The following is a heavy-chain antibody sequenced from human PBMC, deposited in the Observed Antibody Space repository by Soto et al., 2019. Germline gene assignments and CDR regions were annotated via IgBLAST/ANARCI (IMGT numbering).Heavy chain of an antibody. V-gene: IGHV1-3*01. CDR3: ARTAHLGNWFDP. J-gene: IGHJ5*02. D-gene: IGHD1-26*01. CDR2: INAGNGNT. Sequence: ASVKVSCKASGYTFTSYAMHWVRQAPGQRLEWMGWINAGNGNTKYSQKFQGRVTVTRDTSASTAYMELSSLRSEDTAVYYCARTAHLGNWFDPWGQGTLVTVS. CDR1: GYTFTSYA.